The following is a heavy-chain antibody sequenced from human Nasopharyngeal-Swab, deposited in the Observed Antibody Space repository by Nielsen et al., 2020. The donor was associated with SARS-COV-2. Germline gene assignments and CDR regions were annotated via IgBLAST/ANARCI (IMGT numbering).Heavy chain of an antibody. J-gene: IGHJ4*02. D-gene: IGHD1-1*01. V-gene: IGHV3-74*01. CDR3: ATAGNYRFDN. CDR2: INPDGSTT. CDR1: EFTLSSYW. Sequence: GESLKISCAASEFTLSSYWMHWVRQAPGKGLVWVSRINPDGSTTNYADSMKGRFTTSRDNARNTLYLHMYSLRDDDTAVYYCATAGNYRFDNWGQGTLVTVSS.